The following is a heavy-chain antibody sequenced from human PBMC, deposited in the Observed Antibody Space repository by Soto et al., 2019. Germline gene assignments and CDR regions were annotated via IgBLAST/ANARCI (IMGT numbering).Heavy chain of an antibody. J-gene: IGHJ6*02. D-gene: IGHD3-9*01. CDR3: ARPLRYFDWSTEGMDV. CDR2: IYYSGST. V-gene: IGHV4-39*01. CDR1: GGSISSVIYY. Sequence: SETLSLTCTVSGGSISSVIYYWGWIRQPPGKGLEWIGSIYYSGSTYYNPSLKSRVTISVDTSKNQFSLKLSSVTAADTAVYYCARPLRYFDWSTEGMDVCGQGTTVTVSS.